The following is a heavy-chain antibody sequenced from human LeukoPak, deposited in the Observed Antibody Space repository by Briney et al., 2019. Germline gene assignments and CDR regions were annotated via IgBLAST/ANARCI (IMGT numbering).Heavy chain of an antibody. CDR2: ISGSGGST. D-gene: IGHD3-9*01. CDR1: GLTFSSYA. J-gene: IGHJ5*02. V-gene: IGHV3-23*01. CDR3: AKESIVPGSGYYDILTGYYMGPDNWFDP. Sequence: PGGSLRLSCAASGLTFSSYAMSWVRQAPGKGLEWVSAISGSGGSTYYADSVKGRFTISRDNSKNTLYLQMNSLRAEDTAVYYCAKESIVPGSGYYDILTGYYMGPDNWFDPWGQGTLVTVSS.